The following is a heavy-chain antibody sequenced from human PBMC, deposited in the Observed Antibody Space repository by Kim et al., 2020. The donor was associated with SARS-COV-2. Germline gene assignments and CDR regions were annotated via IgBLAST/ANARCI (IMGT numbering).Heavy chain of an antibody. CDR1: GFTFDDYA. V-gene: IGHV3-9*01. D-gene: IGHD6-19*01. CDR2: ISWNSGSI. Sequence: GGSLRLSCAASGFTFDDYAMHWVRQAPGKGLEWVSGISWNSGSIGYADSVKGRFTISRDNAKNSLYLQMNSLRAEDTALYYCAKDISSGWYAGVTPAFDYWGQGTLVTVSS. J-gene: IGHJ4*02. CDR3: AKDISSGWYAGVTPAFDY.